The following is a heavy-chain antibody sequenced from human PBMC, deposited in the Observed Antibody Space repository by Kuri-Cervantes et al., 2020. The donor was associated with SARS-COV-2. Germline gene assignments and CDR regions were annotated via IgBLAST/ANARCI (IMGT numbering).Heavy chain of an antibody. CDR3: ARAPDYGDYYYYGMDV. CDR1: GFTSSSYW. V-gene: IGHV3-74*01. CDR2: INSDGSST. J-gene: IGHJ6*02. Sequence: ETLSLTCAASGFTSSSYWMHWVRQAPGKGLVWVSRINSDGSSTSYADSVRGRFTISRDNAKNTLYLQMNSLRAEDTAVYYCARAPDYGDYYYYGMDVWGQGTTVTVSS. D-gene: IGHD4-17*01.